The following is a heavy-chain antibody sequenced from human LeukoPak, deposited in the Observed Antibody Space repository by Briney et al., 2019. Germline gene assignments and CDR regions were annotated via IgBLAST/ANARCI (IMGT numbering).Heavy chain of an antibody. CDR1: GGTFSSYA. CDR2: IIPMFGTA. CDR3: ARDSSVASNWFDP. V-gene: IGHV1-69*06. Sequence: GASVKVFCKASGGTFSSYAISWVRQAPGQGLEWMGGIIPMFGTANYAQKFQGRVTITADKSTSTAYMELSSLRSEDTAVYYCARDSSVASNWFDPWGQGTLVTVSS. D-gene: IGHD3-10*01. J-gene: IGHJ5*02.